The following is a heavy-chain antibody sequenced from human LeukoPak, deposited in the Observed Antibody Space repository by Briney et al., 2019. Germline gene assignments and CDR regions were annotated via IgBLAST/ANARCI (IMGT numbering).Heavy chain of an antibody. Sequence: ASVKVSCKASGYTFTSYYIHWVRQAPGQGLEWMGIINLSGGSTNYAQMFQGRVTMTRDTSTSTVYMELSSLRSEDTAVYYCARESPHTCYFDYWAREPWSPSPQ. CDR1: GYTFTSYY. CDR3: ARESPHTCYFDY. V-gene: IGHV1-46*01. J-gene: IGHJ4*02. CDR2: INLSGGST.